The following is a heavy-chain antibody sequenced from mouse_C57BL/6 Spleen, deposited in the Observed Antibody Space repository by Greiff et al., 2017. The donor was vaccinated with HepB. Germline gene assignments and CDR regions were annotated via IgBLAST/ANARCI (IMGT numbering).Heavy chain of an antibody. V-gene: IGHV1-82*01. J-gene: IGHJ2*01. CDR1: GYAFSSSW. Sequence: QVQLQQSGPELVKPGASVKISCKASGYAFSSSWMNWVKQRPGKGLEWIGRIYPGDGDTNYNGKFKGKATLTADKSSSTAYMQLSSLTSEDSAVYFCARGLYYYGSSYGFDYWGQGTTLTVSS. CDR2: IYPGDGDT. CDR3: ARGLYYYGSSYGFDY. D-gene: IGHD1-1*01.